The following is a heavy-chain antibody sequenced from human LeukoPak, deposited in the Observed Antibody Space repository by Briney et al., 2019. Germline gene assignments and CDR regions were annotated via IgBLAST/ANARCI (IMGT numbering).Heavy chain of an antibody. CDR3: ARTRSGYNMDV. CDR1: GFTFSSYS. V-gene: IGHV3-48*01. J-gene: IGHJ6*03. CDR2: ITSSSSTI. Sequence: GGSLRLSCAAPGFTFSSYSMSWVRQAPGKGLEWISYITSSSSTIHYADSVKGRFTISRDNAKNSLYLQMNSLRAEDTAVYYCARTRSGYNMDVWGKGTTVSVSS. D-gene: IGHD6-25*01.